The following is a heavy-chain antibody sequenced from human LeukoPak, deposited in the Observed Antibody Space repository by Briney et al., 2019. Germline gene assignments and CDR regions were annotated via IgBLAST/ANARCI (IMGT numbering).Heavy chain of an antibody. D-gene: IGHD3-10*01. Sequence: GGSLRLSCAASGFTFDDYGTSWVRQAPGKGLEWVSGINWNGGSTGYADSVKGRLTISRDNAKNSLYLQMNSLRAEDTALYYCARSARGVSGFYFDYWGQGTLVTVSS. J-gene: IGHJ4*02. CDR2: INWNGGST. CDR1: GFTFDDYG. V-gene: IGHV3-20*04. CDR3: ARSARGVSGFYFDY.